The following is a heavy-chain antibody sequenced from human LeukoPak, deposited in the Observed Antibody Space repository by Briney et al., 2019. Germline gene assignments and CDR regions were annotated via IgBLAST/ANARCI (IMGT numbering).Heavy chain of an antibody. CDR1: GGSISGSSYF. Sequence: SETLSLTCTVSGGSISGSSYFWGWIRQPPGKGLEWIGSIYYSGSTYYNPSLKSRVTISVDTSKNQFSLKLSSVAAADTAVYYCARHLTRYYFDYWGQGTLVTVSS. CDR3: ARHLTRYYFDY. D-gene: IGHD3-9*01. CDR2: IYYSGST. J-gene: IGHJ4*02. V-gene: IGHV4-39*01.